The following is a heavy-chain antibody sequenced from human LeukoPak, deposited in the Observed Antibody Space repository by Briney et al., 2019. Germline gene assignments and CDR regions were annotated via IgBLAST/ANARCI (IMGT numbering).Heavy chain of an antibody. J-gene: IGHJ3*02. CDR1: GGSISSSSYY. Sequence: SETLSLTCTVSGGSISSSSYYWGWFRQPPGKGLEWIGSIYYSGSTYYNPSLKSRVTISVDTSKNQFSLKLSSVTAADTAVYYCASYKVIVGATLVPYAFDIWGQGTMVTVSS. CDR3: ASYKVIVGATLVPYAFDI. D-gene: IGHD1-26*01. CDR2: IYYSGST. V-gene: IGHV4-39*01.